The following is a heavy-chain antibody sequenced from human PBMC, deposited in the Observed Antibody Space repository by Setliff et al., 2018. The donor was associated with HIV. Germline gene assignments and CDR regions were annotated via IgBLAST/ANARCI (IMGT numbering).Heavy chain of an antibody. CDR1: GYTFTSYG. Sequence: VKVSCTASGYTFTSYGISWVRQAPGQGLEWMGWISAYNGNTNYAQKLQGRVTMTTDTSTSTAYMELRSLRSDDTAVYYCARDVDYTDAFDIWGQGTMVTVSS. J-gene: IGHJ3*02. CDR3: ARDVDYTDAFDI. V-gene: IGHV1-18*01. CDR2: ISAYNGNT. D-gene: IGHD4-4*01.